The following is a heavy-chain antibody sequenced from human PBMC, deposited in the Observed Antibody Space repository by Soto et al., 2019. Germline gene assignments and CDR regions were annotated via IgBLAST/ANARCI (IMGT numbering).Heavy chain of an antibody. V-gene: IGHV1-18*01. CDR3: ARNTPSIAARLGAEYYYYGMDV. J-gene: IGHJ6*02. CDR1: GYTFTSYG. Sequence: GASVKVSCKASGYTFTSYGISWVRQAPGQGLEWMGWISAYNGNTNYAQKLQGRVTMTRDTSTSTVYMELSSLRSEDTAVYYCARNTPSIAARLGAEYYYYGMDVWGQGTTVTVSS. D-gene: IGHD6-6*01. CDR2: ISAYNGNT.